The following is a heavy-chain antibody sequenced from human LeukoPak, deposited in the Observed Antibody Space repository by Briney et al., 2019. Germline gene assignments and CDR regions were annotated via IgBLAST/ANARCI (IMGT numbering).Heavy chain of an antibody. V-gene: IGHV4-34*01. Sequence: SETLSLTCAVYGGSFSGYYWSWIRQPPGKGLEWIGEINHSGSTNYNPSLKSRVTISVDTSKNQFSLKLSSVTAADTAVYYCARADLHGGNPFDCFDIWGQGTMLTVSS. CDR1: GGSFSGYY. CDR2: INHSGST. J-gene: IGHJ3*02. D-gene: IGHD4-23*01. CDR3: ARADLHGGNPFDCFDI.